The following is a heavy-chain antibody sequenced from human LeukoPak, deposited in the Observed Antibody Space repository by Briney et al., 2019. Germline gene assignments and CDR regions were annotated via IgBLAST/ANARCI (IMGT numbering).Heavy chain of an antibody. Sequence: PSETLSLTCAVYGESFSGYYWTWIRQPPGQGLEWIGEVDRGGTTNYNPSLKSRVIISVDTSKNQFSLKLSSLTAADTAVYYCARAPVGGTLDYWGQGILVTVSS. J-gene: IGHJ4*02. CDR3: ARAPVGGTLDY. V-gene: IGHV4-34*01. CDR1: GESFSGYY. CDR2: VDRGGTT. D-gene: IGHD1-26*01.